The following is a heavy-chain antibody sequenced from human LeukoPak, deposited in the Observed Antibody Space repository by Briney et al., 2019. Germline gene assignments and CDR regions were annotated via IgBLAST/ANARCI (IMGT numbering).Heavy chain of an antibody. J-gene: IGHJ4*02. D-gene: IGHD1-26*01. V-gene: IGHV3-7*04. CDR2: IKGDGSDN. CDR1: GFTFSAYW. Sequence: GGSLRLSCAASGFTFSAYWMSWVGQAPGKGLEWVANIKGDGSDNHYVDSVRGRFTISRDNAKNSLYLQMNSLRAEDTAVYYCARDLGYYRADYWGQGTLVTVSS. CDR3: ARDLGYYRADY.